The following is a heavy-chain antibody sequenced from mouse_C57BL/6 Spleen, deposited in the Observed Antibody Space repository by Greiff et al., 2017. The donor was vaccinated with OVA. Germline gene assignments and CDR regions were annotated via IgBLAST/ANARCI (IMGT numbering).Heavy chain of an antibody. Sequence: EVKLQESGPELVKPGASVKMSCKASGYTFTDYNMHWVKQSHGKSLEWIGYINPNNGGTSYNQKFKGKATLTVNISSSTAYMELSSLTSEGPAVYYWARGGYDYAMDYWGQGTSVTVSS. CDR3: ARGGYDYAMDY. J-gene: IGHJ4*01. CDR2: INPNNGGT. CDR1: GYTFTDYN. D-gene: IGHD2-2*01. V-gene: IGHV1-22*01.